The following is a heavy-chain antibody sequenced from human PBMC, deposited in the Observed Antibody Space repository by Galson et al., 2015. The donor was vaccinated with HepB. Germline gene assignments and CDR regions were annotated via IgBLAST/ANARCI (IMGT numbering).Heavy chain of an antibody. CDR1: GYTFTSYA. D-gene: IGHD3-10*01. V-gene: IGHV1-3*01. CDR3: ARASRVRLWFGERDPYNWFDP. J-gene: IGHJ5*02. CDR2: INAGNGNT. Sequence: SVKVSCKASGYTFTSYAMHWVRQAPGQRLEWMGWINAGNGNTKYSQKFQGRVTITRDTSASTAYMELSSLRSEDTAVYYCARASRVRLWFGERDPYNWFDPWGQGTLVTVSS.